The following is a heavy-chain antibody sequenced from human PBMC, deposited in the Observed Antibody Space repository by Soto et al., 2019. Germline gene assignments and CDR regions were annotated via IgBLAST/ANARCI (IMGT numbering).Heavy chain of an antibody. Sequence: VQLVESGGGLVQPGRSLRLSCAASGFTFSSYGMHWVRQAPGKGLEWVAVISYDGSNKYYADSVKGRFTISRDNSKNTLYLQMNSLRAEDTAVYYCAKDKNGLDYWGQGTLVTVSS. V-gene: IGHV3-30*18. CDR3: AKDKNGLDY. D-gene: IGHD2-8*01. CDR1: GFTFSSYG. CDR2: ISYDGSNK. J-gene: IGHJ4*02.